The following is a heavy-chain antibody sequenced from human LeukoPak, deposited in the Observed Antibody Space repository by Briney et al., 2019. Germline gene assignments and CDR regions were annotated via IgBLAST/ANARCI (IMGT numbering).Heavy chain of an antibody. D-gene: IGHD3-9*01. CDR2: INHSGST. Sequence: SETLSLTCAVYGGSFSGYYWSWIRQPPGKGLEWIGEINHSGSTNYNPSLKNRVTISVDTSKNQFSLKLSSVTAADTAVYYCARVPADILTGPLNWFDPWGQGTLVTVSS. V-gene: IGHV4-34*01. CDR3: ARVPADILTGPLNWFDP. J-gene: IGHJ5*02. CDR1: GGSFSGYY.